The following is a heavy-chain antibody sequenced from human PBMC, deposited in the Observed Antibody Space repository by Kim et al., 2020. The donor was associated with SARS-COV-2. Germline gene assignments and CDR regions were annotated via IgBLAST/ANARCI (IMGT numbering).Heavy chain of an antibody. D-gene: IGHD2-2*01. CDR1: GYSISSGYY. Sequence: SETLSLTCTVSGYSISSGYYWGWIRQPPGKGLEWIGSIYHSGRTYYNPSLKSRVTISVDTSKNQFSLKLCSVPAADTAVYDCARAPSFYPLLRPFDYWG. CDR2: IYHSGRT. CDR3: ARAPSFYPLLRPFDY. J-gene: IGHJ4*01. V-gene: IGHV4-38-2*02.